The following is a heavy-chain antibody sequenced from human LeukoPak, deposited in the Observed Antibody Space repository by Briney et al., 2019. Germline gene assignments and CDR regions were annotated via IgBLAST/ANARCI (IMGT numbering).Heavy chain of an antibody. CDR2: IYTSGST. CDR3: ARESKSYRSRYYDFWSGYPDYYYYYMDV. V-gene: IGHV4-61*02. J-gene: IGHJ6*03. D-gene: IGHD3-3*01. CDR1: GGSISSGSYY. Sequence: KPSQTLSLTCTVSGGSISSGSYYWSWIRQPAGKGLEWIGRIYTSGSTNYNPSLKSRVTISVDTSKNQFSLKLSSVTAADTAVYYCARESKSYRSRYYDFWSGYPDYYYYYMDVWGKGTTATVSS.